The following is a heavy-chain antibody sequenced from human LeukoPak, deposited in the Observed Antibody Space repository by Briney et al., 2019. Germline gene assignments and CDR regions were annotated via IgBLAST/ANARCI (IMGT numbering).Heavy chain of an antibody. Sequence: SETLSLTCTVSGGSISSSSYYWGWIRQPPGKGLEWIGSIYYSGSTYYNPSLKSRVTISVDTSKNQFSLKLSSVTAADTAVYYCARQRWLQFYYYYYMDVWGKGTTVTVSS. D-gene: IGHD5-24*01. CDR1: GGSISSSSYY. CDR2: IYYSGST. V-gene: IGHV4-39*01. J-gene: IGHJ6*03. CDR3: ARQRWLQFYYYYYMDV.